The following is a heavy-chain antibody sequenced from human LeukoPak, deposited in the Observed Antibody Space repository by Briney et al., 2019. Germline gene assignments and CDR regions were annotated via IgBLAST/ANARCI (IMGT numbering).Heavy chain of an antibody. J-gene: IGHJ4*02. D-gene: IGHD6-19*01. CDR3: ARDHIAVAGNFDY. CDR1: GYSISSGYY. CDR2: IYHSGTT. V-gene: IGHV4-38-2*02. Sequence: SETLSLTCTVSGYSISSGYYWGWIRQPPGKGLEWIESIYHSGTTYYNPSLESRVTISVDGSKNQFSLNLSSVTAADTAVYYCARDHIAVAGNFDYWGQGTLVTVSS.